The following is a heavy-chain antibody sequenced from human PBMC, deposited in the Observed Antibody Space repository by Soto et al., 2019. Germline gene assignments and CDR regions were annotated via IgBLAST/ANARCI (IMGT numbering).Heavy chain of an antibody. CDR1: GFTFSSYI. CDR2: ISNSSSTI. Sequence: GGFLRLSCAASGFTFSSYIMNWVRQAPGKGLEWVSYISNSSSTIYYADSVKGRFTISRDNAKNSLYLQMNSLRDEDTAVYYCARGSEYDFWSGYSPNYYGMDVWGQGTTVTVSS. V-gene: IGHV3-48*02. J-gene: IGHJ6*02. CDR3: ARGSEYDFWSGYSPNYYGMDV. D-gene: IGHD3-3*01.